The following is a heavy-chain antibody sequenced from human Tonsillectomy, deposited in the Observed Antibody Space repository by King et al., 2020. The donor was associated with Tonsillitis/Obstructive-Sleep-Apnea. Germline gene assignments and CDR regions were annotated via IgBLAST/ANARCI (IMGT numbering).Heavy chain of an antibody. J-gene: IGHJ2*01. CDR3: ARVSYDFWSGYEHWYFDL. V-gene: IGHV4-59*01. Sequence: QLQESGPGLVKPSETLSLTCTVSGGSISSYYWSWIRQPPGKGLEWIGYIYYSGSTNYNPSLKSRVTISVDTSKNQFSLKLSSVTAAATAVYYCARVSYDFWSGYEHWYFDLWGRGTLVTGSS. CDR2: IYYSGST. CDR1: GGSISSYY. D-gene: IGHD3-3*01.